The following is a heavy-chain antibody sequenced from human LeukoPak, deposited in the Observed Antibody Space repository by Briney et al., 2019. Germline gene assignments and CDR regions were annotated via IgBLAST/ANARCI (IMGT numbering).Heavy chain of an antibody. CDR1: GDSVSSNSAA. CDR2: TYYRSKWYN. J-gene: IGHJ5*02. V-gene: IGHV6-1*01. D-gene: IGHD6-13*01. Sequence: SQTLSLTCAISGDSVSSNSAAWNWIRQSPSRGLEWLGRTYYRSKWYNDYAVSVKSRITINPDTSKNQFSLQLSSVTAADTAVYYCARADSSSWYENWFDPWGQGTLVTVSS. CDR3: ARADSSSWYENWFDP.